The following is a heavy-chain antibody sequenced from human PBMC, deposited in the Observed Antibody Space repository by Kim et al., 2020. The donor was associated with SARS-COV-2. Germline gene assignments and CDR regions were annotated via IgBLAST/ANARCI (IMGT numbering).Heavy chain of an antibody. CDR3: ARDMNPTVYDY. Sequence: KTKYSQKFQGRVTITREPSANTAYMELSSLTSEDTAVYYCARDMNPTVYDYWGQGTLVTVSS. D-gene: IGHD4-4*01. V-gene: IGHV1-3*01. CDR2: KT. J-gene: IGHJ4*02.